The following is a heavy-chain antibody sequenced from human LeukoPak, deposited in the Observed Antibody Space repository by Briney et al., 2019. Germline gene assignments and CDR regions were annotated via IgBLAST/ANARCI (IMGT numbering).Heavy chain of an antibody. Sequence: GGSLRLSCAASGFTFSSYGMNWVRQAPGKGLEWVTAISGSGGSTYYAESVKGRFTISRDNSKNTLYLQMNSLRAEDTAVYYCAKTSDSSGYYTNAFDIWGQGTMVTVSS. J-gene: IGHJ3*02. CDR1: GFTFSSYG. CDR2: ISGSGGST. V-gene: IGHV3-23*01. CDR3: AKTSDSSGYYTNAFDI. D-gene: IGHD3-22*01.